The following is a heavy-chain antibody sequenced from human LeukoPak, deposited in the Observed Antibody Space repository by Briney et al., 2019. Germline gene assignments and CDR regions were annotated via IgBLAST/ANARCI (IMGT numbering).Heavy chain of an antibody. D-gene: IGHD1-14*01. CDR2: ISGSGDST. Sequence: GGSLRLSCAASGFTFSTSAMSRVRQAPGKGLEWVSGISGSGDSTYYVDSVKGRFTISRDNSKSTLYLHMNTLRAEDTAIYYCAKGVNPGYNPGWSNFDYWGQGTLVTVSS. J-gene: IGHJ4*02. V-gene: IGHV3-23*01. CDR1: GFTFSTSA. CDR3: AKGVNPGYNPGWSNFDY.